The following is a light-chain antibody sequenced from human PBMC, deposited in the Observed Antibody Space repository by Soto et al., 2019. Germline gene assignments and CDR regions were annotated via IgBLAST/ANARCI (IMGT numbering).Light chain of an antibody. CDR3: QQRKYWPPRT. CDR2: DTS. J-gene: IGKJ4*01. CDR1: HSVEKY. Sequence: EVVLTQSPATLSLSPGERAILSCRASHSVEKYLVWYQQKPGQAPRLLIYDTSNRATGIPARFSGSGSETDFTLTISSLEPEDFAVYYCQQRKYWPPRTFGGGTKVELK. V-gene: IGKV3-11*01.